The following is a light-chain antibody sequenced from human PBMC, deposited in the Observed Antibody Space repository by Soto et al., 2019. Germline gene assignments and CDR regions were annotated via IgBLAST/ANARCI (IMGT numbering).Light chain of an antibody. V-gene: IGKV3-20*01. CDR1: QSVVSSY. CDR3: QQYGSSPRT. Sequence: EIVLTQSPGTLSLSPGERATLSCRASQSVVSSYLAWYQQKPGQAPRLLIYGASSRATGIPDRFSGSGSGTDFTLTISRLEPEDFALYYCQQYGSSPRTFGQGTKV. CDR2: GAS. J-gene: IGKJ1*01.